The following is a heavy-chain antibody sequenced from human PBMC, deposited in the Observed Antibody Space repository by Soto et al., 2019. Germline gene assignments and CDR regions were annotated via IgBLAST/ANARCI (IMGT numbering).Heavy chain of an antibody. CDR1: GFTFSSYA. J-gene: IGHJ6*02. CDR2: ISGSGGST. Sequence: GGSLRLSCAASGFTFSSYAMSWVRQAPGKGLEWVSAISGSGGSTYYADSVKGRFTISRDNSKNTLYLQMNSLRAEDTAVYYCAKPRGRRRSSWYLDYYYYGMDVWGHGTTVTVSS. CDR3: AKPRGRRRSSWYLDYYYYGMDV. D-gene: IGHD6-13*01. V-gene: IGHV3-23*01.